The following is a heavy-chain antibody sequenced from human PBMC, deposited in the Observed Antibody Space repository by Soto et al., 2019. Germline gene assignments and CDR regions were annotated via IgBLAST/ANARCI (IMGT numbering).Heavy chain of an antibody. CDR3: LREMTSGYSRTWFDP. V-gene: IGHV1-69*06. J-gene: IGHJ5*02. CDR2: IVPIFGTP. CDR1: GGNFSRNA. D-gene: IGHD5-18*01. Sequence: QMQLVQSGAEVKEPGSSVKVSCKASGGNFSRNAVSWVRQAPGQGLEWVGAIVPIFGTPNYAPKFRGRVTLTADKSTDSVFMELSSLTSEDTALYYCLREMTSGYSRTWFDPWGQGTLVTVSS.